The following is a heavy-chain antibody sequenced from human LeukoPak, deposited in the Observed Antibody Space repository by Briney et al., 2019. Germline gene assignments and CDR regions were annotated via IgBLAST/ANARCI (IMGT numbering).Heavy chain of an antibody. CDR2: INPNSGGT. J-gene: IGHJ5*02. Sequence: ASVKVSCKASGYTFTGYYMHWVRQAPGQGLEWMGWINPNSGGTNYAQKFQGRVTMTRDTSTSTAYMELSRLRSDDTAVYYCARDRFYCSSTSCYTPGQGWFDPWGQGTLVTVSS. V-gene: IGHV1-2*02. CDR1: GYTFTGYY. CDR3: ARDRFYCSSTSCYTPGQGWFDP. D-gene: IGHD2-2*02.